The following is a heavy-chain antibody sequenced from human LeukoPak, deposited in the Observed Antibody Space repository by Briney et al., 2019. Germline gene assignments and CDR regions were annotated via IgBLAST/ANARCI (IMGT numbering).Heavy chain of an antibody. D-gene: IGHD3-22*01. V-gene: IGHV3-9*01. J-gene: IGHJ4*02. CDR2: ISWNSGSI. Sequence: PGRSLRLSCAASGFTFDDYAMHWVRQAPGKGLEWVSGISWNSGSIGYADSVKGRFTISRDNAKNSLYLQMNSLRAEDTALYYCARGSGDSSGYADYWGQGTLVTVSS. CDR3: ARGSGDSSGYADY. CDR1: GFTFDDYA.